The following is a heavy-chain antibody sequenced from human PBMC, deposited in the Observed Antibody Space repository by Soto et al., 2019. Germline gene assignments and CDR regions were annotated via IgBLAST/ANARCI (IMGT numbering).Heavy chain of an antibody. D-gene: IGHD3-10*01. Sequence: QVQLQESGPGLVKPSETLSLTCTVSGGSISSYYWSWIRQPPGKGLEWIGYIYYSGSTNYNPSLNGRVTISVDTSKNQFSLKLSSVTAADTAVYYCARDYYGSGSPPLGYWGQGTLVTVSS. CDR2: IYYSGST. CDR1: GGSISSYY. J-gene: IGHJ4*02. CDR3: ARDYYGSGSPPLGY. V-gene: IGHV4-59*01.